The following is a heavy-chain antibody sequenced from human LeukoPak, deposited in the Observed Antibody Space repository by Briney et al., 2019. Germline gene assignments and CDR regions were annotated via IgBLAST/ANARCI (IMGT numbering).Heavy chain of an antibody. CDR3: ARDYQASAEVPAARRTWFDP. D-gene: IGHD2-2*01. J-gene: IGHJ5*02. Sequence: KPSQTLSLTCTVSGGSISSGGYYWSWIRQPPGKGLEWIGYIYHSGSTYYNPSLKSRVTISVDRSKNQFSLKLSSVTAADTAVYYCARDYQASAEVPAARRTWFDPWGQGTLVTVSS. CDR1: GGSISSGGYY. V-gene: IGHV4-30-2*01. CDR2: IYHSGST.